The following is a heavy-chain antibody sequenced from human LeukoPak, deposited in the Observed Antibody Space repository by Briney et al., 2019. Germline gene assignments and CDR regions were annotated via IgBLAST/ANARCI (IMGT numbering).Heavy chain of an antibody. CDR1: GGSISNYY. Sequence: ASETLSLTCSVSGGSISNYYWTWIRQPPGKGLEWIGYISYIGSTNYNPSLKSRVTISIDTSKNQFSLKLSSVTAADTAVYYCARDLVTVTKGFDIWGQGTMVTVSS. CDR3: ARDLVTVTKGFDI. J-gene: IGHJ3*02. V-gene: IGHV4-59*01. D-gene: IGHD4-17*01. CDR2: ISYIGST.